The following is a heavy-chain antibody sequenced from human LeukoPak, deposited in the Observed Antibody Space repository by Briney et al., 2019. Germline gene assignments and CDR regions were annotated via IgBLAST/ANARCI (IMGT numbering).Heavy chain of an antibody. V-gene: IGHV3-7*01. CDR2: IKQDGSEK. Sequence: GGSLRLSCVASGFPFSSYWVTWVRQAPGKGLEWVGNIKQDGSEKYYMDSVKGRFTISRDNAKNSVYLQMNSLRVEDTAVYYCAKEQLERWLQLINPVGHPEYYFDYWGQGTLVTVSS. D-gene: IGHD5-24*01. CDR1: GFPFSSYW. J-gene: IGHJ4*02. CDR3: AKEQLERWLQLINPVGHPEYYFDY.